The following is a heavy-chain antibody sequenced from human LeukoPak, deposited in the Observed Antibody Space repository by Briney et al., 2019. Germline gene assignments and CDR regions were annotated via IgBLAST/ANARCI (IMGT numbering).Heavy chain of an antibody. D-gene: IGHD3-10*01. CDR3: SRGRRSPDY. J-gene: IGHJ4*02. CDR2: IRSKDYGGTR. V-gene: IGHV3-49*05. Sequence: KTGGSLRLSCTASGFTFADYAMSWFRQAPGKGLEWVGFIRSKDYGGTREYAASVKGRFTFSRDDSNSIAYVQMNSLRSEDTAVYYCSRGRRSPDYWGQGTLVTVSS. CDR1: GFTFADYA.